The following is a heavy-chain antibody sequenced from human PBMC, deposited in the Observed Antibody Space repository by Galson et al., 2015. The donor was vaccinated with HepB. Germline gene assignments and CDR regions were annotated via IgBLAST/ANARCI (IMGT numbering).Heavy chain of an antibody. CDR3: ARSPVRFCDWLPYYDYCYMDV. Sequence: SVKVSCKASGFTFTDYVVNWVRQTPGQGLEWIGWMTTNTGNPTYAPGFAGRFVFSLDTSVTTAYLQISSLETDDTAVYYCARSPVRFCDWLPYYDYCYMDVWGEGTPVTVSS. D-gene: IGHD3-3*01. CDR1: GFTFTDYV. J-gene: IGHJ6*03. V-gene: IGHV7-4-1*02. CDR2: MTTNTGNP.